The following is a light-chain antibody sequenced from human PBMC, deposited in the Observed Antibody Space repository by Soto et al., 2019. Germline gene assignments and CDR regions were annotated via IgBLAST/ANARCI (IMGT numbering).Light chain of an antibody. CDR1: SSDVGGYNY. Sequence: QSALTQPRSVSGSPGQSVTISCTGTSSDVGGYNYVSWYQQHPGKAPKLMIYDVSERPSGVPDRFSGSKSGNTASLTISGLQAEDEADYYCCSYGGSYTIGVFGGGTKLTVL. CDR2: DVS. J-gene: IGLJ3*02. CDR3: CSYGGSYTIGV. V-gene: IGLV2-11*01.